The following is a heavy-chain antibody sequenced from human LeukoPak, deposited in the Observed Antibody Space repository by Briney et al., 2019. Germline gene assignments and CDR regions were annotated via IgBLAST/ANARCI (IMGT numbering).Heavy chain of an antibody. J-gene: IGHJ1*01. CDR2: ISAYNGNT. CDR1: GYTFTTYG. D-gene: IGHD2-15*01. V-gene: IGHV1-18*01. Sequence: GASVKVSCKASGYTFTTYGISWVRQAPGQGLERMGWISAYNGNTNYAQKLQGRVTMTTDTSTSTAYMELRSLRSDDTAVYYCARDSLDCSGGSCYSREYFQDWGQGTLVTVSS. CDR3: ARDSLDCSGGSCYSREYFQD.